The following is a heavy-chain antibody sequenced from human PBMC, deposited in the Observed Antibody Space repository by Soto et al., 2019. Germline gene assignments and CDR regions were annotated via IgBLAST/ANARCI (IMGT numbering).Heavy chain of an antibody. J-gene: IGHJ4*02. D-gene: IGHD3-16*01. CDR1: GGSFSGYY. Sequence: ASETLSLTCAVYGGSFSGYYWSWIRQPPGKGLEWIGEINHSGSTNYNPSLKSRVTISVDTSKNQFSLKLSSVTAADTAVYYCARGPLGGDYWGQGTLVTVSS. CDR2: INHSGST. CDR3: ARGPLGGDY. V-gene: IGHV4-34*01.